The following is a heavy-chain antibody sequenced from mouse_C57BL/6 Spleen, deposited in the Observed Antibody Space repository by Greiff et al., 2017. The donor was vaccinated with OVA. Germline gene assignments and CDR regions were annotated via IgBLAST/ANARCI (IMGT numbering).Heavy chain of an antibody. CDR1: GYTFTDYE. J-gene: IGHJ2*01. CDR2: IDPETGGT. D-gene: IGHD3-2*02. Sequence: QVQLQQSGAELVRPGASVTLSCKASGYTFTDYEMHWVKQTPVHGLEWIGAIDPETGGTAYNQKFKGKAILTADKSSSTAYMELRSLTSEDSAVYYCTRRDSSGLKDFDYWGQGTTLTVSS. CDR3: TRRDSSGLKDFDY. V-gene: IGHV1-15*01.